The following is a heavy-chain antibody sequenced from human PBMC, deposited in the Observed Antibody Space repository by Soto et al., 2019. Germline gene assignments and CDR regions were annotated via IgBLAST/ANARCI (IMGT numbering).Heavy chain of an antibody. Sequence: QVQLQQWGAGLLKPSETLSLTCAVYGGSFSGYYWSWIRQPPGKGLEWIGEINHSGSTNYNPSLKSRVTISEDTSKNQFSLKLSSVTAADTAVYYCARERGLLLWFGEYNWFDPWGQGTLVTVSS. D-gene: IGHD3-10*01. CDR1: GGSFSGYY. CDR2: INHSGST. V-gene: IGHV4-34*01. J-gene: IGHJ5*02. CDR3: ARERGLLLWFGEYNWFDP.